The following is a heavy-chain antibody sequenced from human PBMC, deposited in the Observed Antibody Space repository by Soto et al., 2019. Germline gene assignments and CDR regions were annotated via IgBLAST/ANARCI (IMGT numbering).Heavy chain of an antibody. J-gene: IGHJ3*02. Sequence: EVQLVESGGGLVKPGGSLRLYCTASGFTFSNAWMNWVRQAPGKGLEWIGRFKSKADGGTTDYAAPVKGRFTMSRDDSKNTLYLQMNSLKTEDTAVYYCTTPEDTSDLYGHYAFHIWAQGTMVTVSS. CDR3: TTPEDTSDLYGHYAFHI. V-gene: IGHV3-15*01. CDR2: FKSKADGGTT. CDR1: GFTFSNAW. D-gene: IGHD2-2*01.